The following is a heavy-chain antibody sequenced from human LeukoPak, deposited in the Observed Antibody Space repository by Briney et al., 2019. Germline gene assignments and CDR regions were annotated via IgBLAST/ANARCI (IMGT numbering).Heavy chain of an antibody. J-gene: IGHJ6*03. D-gene: IGHD4-17*01. CDR2: IIPIFGTA. V-gene: IGHV1-69*13. Sequence: GASVKVSCKASGGTFSSYAISWVRQAPGQGLEWMGGIIPIFGTANYAQKFQGRVTITADESTSTAYMELSSLRSEDTAVYYCARGTDYGDYGGTWFYYYYMDVWGEGTTVTVSS. CDR1: GGTFSSYA. CDR3: ARGTDYGDYGGTWFYYYYMDV.